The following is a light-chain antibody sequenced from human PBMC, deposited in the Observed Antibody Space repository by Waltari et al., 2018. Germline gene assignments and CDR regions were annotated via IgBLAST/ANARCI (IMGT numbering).Light chain of an antibody. CDR1: SNDVGPDNL. V-gene: IGLV2-23*01. J-gene: IGLJ1*01. Sequence: QSALTQPASVSGSPGQSITISCTGVSNDVGPDNLFAWYQQYPGKAPKLMIYEASKRPSGVSNRFSGSKSGNTASLTISGLQAEDEADYFCCSYVGSSTSYVFGIGTKVTVL. CDR3: CSYVGSSTSYV. CDR2: EAS.